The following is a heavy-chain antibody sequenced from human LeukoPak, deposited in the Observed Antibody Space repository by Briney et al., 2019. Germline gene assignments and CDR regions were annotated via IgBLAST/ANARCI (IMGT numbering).Heavy chain of an antibody. CDR1: GFTFSSYS. CDR2: ISSSSSYI. Sequence: GGSLRLSCAASGFTFSSYSMYWVRQAPGKGLEWVSSISSSSSYIYYADSVKGRFTISRDDAKNSLYLQMNSLRAEDTAVYYCARVEYSSGWYADYWGQGTLVTVSS. D-gene: IGHD6-19*01. CDR3: ARVEYSSGWYADY. V-gene: IGHV3-21*01. J-gene: IGHJ4*02.